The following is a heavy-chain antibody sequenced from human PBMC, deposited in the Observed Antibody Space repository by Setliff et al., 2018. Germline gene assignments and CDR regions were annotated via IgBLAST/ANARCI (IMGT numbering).Heavy chain of an antibody. Sequence: ASVKVSCKTSGYKFNDYAISWVRQGPGQGLEWMGWISAYSGNTYYAQKLHDRVTLTTDTSTSTAHMGLRSLGTDNTAVYYCSRLVRYCTTTTCQRASGGEFWGQGTLVTVSS. D-gene: IGHD2-2*01. J-gene: IGHJ4*02. CDR1: GYKFNDYA. CDR3: SRLVRYCTTTTCQRASGGEF. CDR2: ISAYSGNT. V-gene: IGHV1-18*01.